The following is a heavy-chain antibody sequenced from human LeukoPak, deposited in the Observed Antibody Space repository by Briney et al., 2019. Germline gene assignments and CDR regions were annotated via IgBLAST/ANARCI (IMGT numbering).Heavy chain of an antibody. J-gene: IGHJ4*02. Sequence: SETLSLTCTASGGSISSYYWSWIRQPPGKGLEWIGYIYYSGSTNYNPSLKSRVTISVDTSKNQFSLKLSSVTAADTAVYYCARSPSGPNFDYWGQGTLVTVSS. V-gene: IGHV4-59*01. CDR2: IYYSGST. CDR1: GGSISSYY. CDR3: ARSPSGPNFDY.